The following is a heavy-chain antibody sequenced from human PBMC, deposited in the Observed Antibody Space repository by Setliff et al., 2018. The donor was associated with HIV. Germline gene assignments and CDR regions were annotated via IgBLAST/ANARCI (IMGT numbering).Heavy chain of an antibody. CDR2: IIPIFGTA. J-gene: IGHJ4*02. V-gene: IGHV1-69*05. D-gene: IGHD5-18*01. CDR3: ASLGYSYGPDFDY. CDR1: GGTFSSDA. Sequence: SVKVSCKASGGTFSSDAISWVRQAPGQGLEWMGGIIPIFGTATYAQKFQGRVTITTDESTSTAYMELSSLRSEDTAVYYCASLGYSYGPDFDYWGQGTLVTVSS.